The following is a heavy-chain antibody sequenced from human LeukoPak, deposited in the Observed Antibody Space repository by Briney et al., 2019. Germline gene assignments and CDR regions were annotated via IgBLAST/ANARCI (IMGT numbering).Heavy chain of an antibody. J-gene: IGHJ6*04. V-gene: IGHV4-34*01. CDR3: AREHSSSWYPIYYYYGMDV. Sequence: SETLSLTCAVYGGSVSGYYCSWIRQPPGKGLEWIGEINHSGSTNYNPSLKSRVTISVDTSKNQFSLKLSSVTAADTAVYYCAREHSSSWYPIYYYYGMDVWGKGTTVTVSS. D-gene: IGHD6-13*01. CDR2: INHSGST. CDR1: GGSVSGYY.